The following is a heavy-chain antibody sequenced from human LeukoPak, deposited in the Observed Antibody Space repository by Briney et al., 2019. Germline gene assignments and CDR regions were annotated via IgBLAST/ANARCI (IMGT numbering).Heavy chain of an antibody. D-gene: IGHD3-10*01. Sequence: GGSLRLPCAASGFTVSSNYMSWVRQAPGKGLEWVSVIYSGGSTYYADSVKGRFTISRDNSKNTLYLQMNSLRAEDTAVYYCARDVTMVRGVIMQSGAFDIWGQGTMVTVSS. V-gene: IGHV3-66*01. CDR2: IYSGGST. J-gene: IGHJ3*02. CDR3: ARDVTMVRGVIMQSGAFDI. CDR1: GFTVSSNY.